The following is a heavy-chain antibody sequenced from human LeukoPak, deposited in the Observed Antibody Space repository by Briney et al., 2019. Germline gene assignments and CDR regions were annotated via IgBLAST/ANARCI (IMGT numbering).Heavy chain of an antibody. Sequence: SETLSLTCTVSVGSISSYYWSWIRQPPGKGLEWIGYIYYSGSTNYNPSLKSRVTISVDTSKNQFSLKLSSVTAADTAVYYCARGTSYYMDVWGKGTTVTVSS. V-gene: IGHV4-59*01. CDR3: ARGTSYYMDV. J-gene: IGHJ6*03. CDR2: IYYSGST. CDR1: VGSISSYY.